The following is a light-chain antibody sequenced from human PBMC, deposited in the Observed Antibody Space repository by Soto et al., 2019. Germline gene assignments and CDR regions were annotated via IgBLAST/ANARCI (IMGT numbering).Light chain of an antibody. J-gene: IGKJ1*01. V-gene: IGKV1-39*01. CDR2: AAS. Sequence: DIQMTQSPSTLSASVGDRVTITCRASQSISSWLAWYQQKPGKAPQLLIYAASNLQSGVPSRFRGSGSGTKFTLTISSLQPEDFATYYCQQSYNAVSWTFGQGTKVDIK. CDR3: QQSYNAVSWT. CDR1: QSISSW.